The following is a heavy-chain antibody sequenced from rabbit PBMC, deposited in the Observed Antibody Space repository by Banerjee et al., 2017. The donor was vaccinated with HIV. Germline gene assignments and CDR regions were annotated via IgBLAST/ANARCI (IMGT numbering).Heavy chain of an antibody. CDR2: IDTSSGST. CDR3: ARSPAGTTYYTYYFNL. J-gene: IGHJ4*01. D-gene: IGHD8-1*01. CDR1: GFDFSSNA. Sequence: QQQLEESGGGLVKPEGSLTLTCKASGFDFSSNAMCWVRQAPGKGLELIACIDTSSGSTYYASWVNGRFTISRSTSLNTVDLKMTSLTAADTATYFCARSPAGTTYYTYYFNLWGPDTLVTVS. V-gene: IGHV1S43*01.